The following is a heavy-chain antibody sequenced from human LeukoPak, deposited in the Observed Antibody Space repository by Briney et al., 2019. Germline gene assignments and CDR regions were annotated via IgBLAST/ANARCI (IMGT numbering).Heavy chain of an antibody. V-gene: IGHV4-61*02. Sequence: ASETLSLTCTVPGGSISSGSYYWSWIRQPAGKGLEWIGRIYTSGSTNYNPSLKSRVTISVDTSKNQFSLKLSSVTAADTAVYYCARGRARGIAAAGNWFDPWGQGTLVTVSS. CDR3: ARGRARGIAAAGNWFDP. D-gene: IGHD6-13*01. CDR2: IYTSGST. J-gene: IGHJ5*02. CDR1: GGSISSGSYY.